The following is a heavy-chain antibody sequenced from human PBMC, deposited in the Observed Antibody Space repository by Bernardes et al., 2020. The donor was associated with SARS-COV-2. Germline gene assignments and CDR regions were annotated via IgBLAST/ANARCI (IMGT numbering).Heavy chain of an antibody. D-gene: IGHD1-26*01. J-gene: IGHJ4*02. CDR3: AKRRVEWELLHYFDS. CDR2: ISGSGGST. V-gene: IGHV3-23*01. Sequence: GSLRLSCAASGFTFSSYAMSWVRQAPGKGLEWVSAISGSGGSTYYADSVKGRFTISRDNSKNTLYLQMNSLRAEDTAVYFCAKRRVEWELLHYFDSWGQGTLVTVSS. CDR1: GFTFSSYA.